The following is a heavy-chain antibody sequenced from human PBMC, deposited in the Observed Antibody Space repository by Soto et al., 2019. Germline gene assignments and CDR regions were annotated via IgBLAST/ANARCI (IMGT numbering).Heavy chain of an antibody. V-gene: IGHV3-23*01. CDR2: ISGSGGST. J-gene: IGHJ6*02. CDR3: AKVVAGPTILGGGMDV. D-gene: IGHD6-19*01. Sequence: EVQLLESGGGLVQPGGSLRLSCAASGFTFSSYAMSWVRQAPGKGLEWVSAISGSGGSTYYADSVKGRFTISRDNSKNTLDLQMNSLRAEDTAVYYCAKVVAGPTILGGGMDVWGQGTTVTVSS. CDR1: GFTFSSYA.